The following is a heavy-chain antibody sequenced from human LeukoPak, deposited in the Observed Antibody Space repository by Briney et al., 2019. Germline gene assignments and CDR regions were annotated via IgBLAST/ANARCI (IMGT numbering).Heavy chain of an antibody. D-gene: IGHD3-22*01. J-gene: IGHJ5*02. Sequence: GGSLTLPCAASGFTFSSYAMPWLRQAPGKGLEWVSAISGSGGSTYYADSVKGRFTISRDNSKNTLDLQMNRLSGEDTAVYYCARDRRGLYNYDGSGYDQNWFDTWGQGTLVTVSS. CDR2: ISGSGGST. CDR1: GFTFSSYA. V-gene: IGHV3-23*01. CDR3: ARDRRGLYNYDGSGYDQNWFDT.